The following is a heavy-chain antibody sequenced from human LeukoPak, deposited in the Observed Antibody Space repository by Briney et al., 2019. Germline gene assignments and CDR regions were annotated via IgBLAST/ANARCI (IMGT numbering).Heavy chain of an antibody. V-gene: IGHV1-24*01. CDR2: LDPEDGET. CDR3: ATSSVLAGAFDI. D-gene: IGHD3-3*02. CDR1: GYTLTELS. J-gene: IGHJ3*02. Sequence: ASVKVSCKVSGYTLTELSMHWVRQAPGKGLEWMGGLDPEDGETIYAQKFQGRVTMTEDTSTDTAYMELSSLRSEDTAVYYCATSSVLAGAFDIWGQGTMVTVSS.